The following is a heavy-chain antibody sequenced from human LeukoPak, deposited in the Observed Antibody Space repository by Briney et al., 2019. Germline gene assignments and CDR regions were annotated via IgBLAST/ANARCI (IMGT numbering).Heavy chain of an antibody. CDR3: ARKQWLFDY. J-gene: IGHJ4*02. Sequence: GGSLRLSCAASGFTLSSYAMSWVRQAPGKGLEWVSAISGSGGSTYYADSMKGRFTISRDNSKNTLYPQMNSLRTEDTAVYYCARKQWLFDYWGQGTLVTVSS. CDR1: GFTLSSYA. D-gene: IGHD6-19*01. CDR2: ISGSGGST. V-gene: IGHV3-23*01.